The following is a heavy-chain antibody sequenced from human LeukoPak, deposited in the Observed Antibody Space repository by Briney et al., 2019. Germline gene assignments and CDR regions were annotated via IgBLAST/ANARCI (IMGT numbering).Heavy chain of an antibody. Sequence: SGTLSLTCAVSSGSISSSNWWSWVRQPPGKGLEWIGEINHSGSTHYTPSLKSRVTISVDTSDNQFSLKVISVTAADAAVYYCALGYNDIWERWGRGTPVTVSS. D-gene: IGHD5-24*01. V-gene: IGHV4-4*02. J-gene: IGHJ4*02. CDR1: SGSISSSNW. CDR3: ALGYNDIWER. CDR2: INHSGST.